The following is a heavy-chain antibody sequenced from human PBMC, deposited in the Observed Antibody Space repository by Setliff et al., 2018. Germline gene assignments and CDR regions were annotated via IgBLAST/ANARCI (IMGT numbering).Heavy chain of an antibody. D-gene: IGHD3-3*01. CDR1: GYTFISYG. V-gene: IGHV1-18*01. J-gene: IGHJ4*02. Sequence: ASVKVSCKTSGYTFISYGLSWMRQAPGQGLEWMGWISGYNGNTEYAQNLQGRVTMTMDTSTSTAYMELRSLTSDDTAVYYCARVPRLEWILPTFDYWGQGTPVTVSS. CDR2: ISGYNGNT. CDR3: ARVPRLEWILPTFDY.